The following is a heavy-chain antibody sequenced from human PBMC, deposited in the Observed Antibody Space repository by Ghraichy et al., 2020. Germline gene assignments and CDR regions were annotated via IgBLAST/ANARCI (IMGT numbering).Heavy chain of an antibody. CDR3: AKNGDSGWFYDY. Sequence: GGSLRLSCAASGFTFSGYAMSWVRQAPGKGLEWVSTITWNSASTRYADSVKGRSTISRDNYKNAVYLQVTSLREDDTAVYFCAKNGDSGWFYDYWGRGTLVTVSS. V-gene: IGHV3-23*01. CDR2: ITWNSAST. D-gene: IGHD6-19*01. CDR1: GFTFSGYA. J-gene: IGHJ4*02.